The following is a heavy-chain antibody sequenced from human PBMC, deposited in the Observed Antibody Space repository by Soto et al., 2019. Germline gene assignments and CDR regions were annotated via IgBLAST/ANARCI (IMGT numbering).Heavy chain of an antibody. Sequence: SETLSLTCTVSGGSISSYYWSWIRQPSGKGLEWIGYIYYSGSTNYNPSLKSRVTISVDTSKNQFSLKLSSVTAADTAVYYCARGRQQLAYYGMDVWGQGTTVTVSS. D-gene: IGHD6-13*01. V-gene: IGHV4-59*01. J-gene: IGHJ6*02. CDR3: ARGRQQLAYYGMDV. CDR2: IYYSGST. CDR1: GGSISSYY.